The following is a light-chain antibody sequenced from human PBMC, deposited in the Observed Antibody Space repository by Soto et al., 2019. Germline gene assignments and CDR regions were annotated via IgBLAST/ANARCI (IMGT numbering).Light chain of an antibody. J-gene: IGKJ2*01. CDR3: QRRSNWPKT. CDR2: DAS. CDR1: QSVISY. Sequence: EIVLTQSPATLSLSPGERATLSCRASQSVISYLAWYQQKPGQAPRLLIYDASNRATGIPARFSGSGSGTDFTLNISSLEPEGFAVYYCQRRSNWPKTFGQGTKLEIK. V-gene: IGKV3-11*01.